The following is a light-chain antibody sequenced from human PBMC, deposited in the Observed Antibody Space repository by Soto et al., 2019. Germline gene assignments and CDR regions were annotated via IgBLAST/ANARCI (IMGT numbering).Light chain of an antibody. J-gene: IGKJ3*01. V-gene: IGKV3-11*01. CDR2: DAS. CDR1: QSVSSY. Sequence: EIVLTQSPATLSLSPGERATLSCRASQSVSSYLAWYQQKPGQAPRLLIYDASNRATGIPARFSGSGSGTDFTLTISSLEPEDWAVYYCQQRSNWPRTFGLGTKVDIK. CDR3: QQRSNWPRT.